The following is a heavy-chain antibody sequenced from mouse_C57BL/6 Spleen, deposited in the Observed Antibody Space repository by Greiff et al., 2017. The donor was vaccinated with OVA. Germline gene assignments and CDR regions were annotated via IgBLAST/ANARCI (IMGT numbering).Heavy chain of an antibody. V-gene: IGHV1-64*01. J-gene: IGHJ4*01. CDR1: GYTFTSYW. CDR2: IHPNSGST. D-gene: IGHD2-3*01. CDR3: ARQIYDGYYDYAMDY. Sequence: QVHVKQPGAELVKPGASVKLSCKASGYTFTSYWIHWVKQRPGQGLEWIGLIHPNSGSTNYNEKLKSKATLTVDKSSSTAYMQLSSLTSEDSAVYYCARQIYDGYYDYAMDYWGQGASVTVSS.